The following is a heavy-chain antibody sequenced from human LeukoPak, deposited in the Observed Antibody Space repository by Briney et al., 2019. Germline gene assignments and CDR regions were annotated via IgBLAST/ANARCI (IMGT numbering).Heavy chain of an antibody. J-gene: IGHJ3*02. CDR1: GGSISSYY. V-gene: IGHV4-59*01. CDR2: IYYSGST. Sequence: SETLSLTCTDSGGSISSYYWSWIRQPPGGGLGWIGYIYYSGSTNYNPSLKSRVTISVDTSKNQFSLKLSSVTAADTAVYYCARQEMMADAFDIWGQGTMVTVSS. D-gene: IGHD5-24*01. CDR3: ARQEMMADAFDI.